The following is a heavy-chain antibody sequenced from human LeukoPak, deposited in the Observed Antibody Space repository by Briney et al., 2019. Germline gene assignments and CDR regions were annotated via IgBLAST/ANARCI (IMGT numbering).Heavy chain of an antibody. CDR2: IYYSGST. Sequence: SETLSLTCTVSGGSISSSSYYWGWNRQPPGKGLEWIGSIYYSGSTYYNPSLKSRVTISVDTSKNQFSLKLSSVTAADTAVYYCARQEGGATTVFDYWGQGTLVTVSS. CDR3: ARQEGGATTVFDY. D-gene: IGHD1-26*01. J-gene: IGHJ4*02. CDR1: GGSISSSSYY. V-gene: IGHV4-39*01.